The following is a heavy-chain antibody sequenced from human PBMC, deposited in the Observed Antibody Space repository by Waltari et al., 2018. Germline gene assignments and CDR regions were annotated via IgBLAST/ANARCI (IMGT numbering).Heavy chain of an antibody. V-gene: IGHV2-70*04. CDR1: GFSLSTSGMR. CDR2: IDWDDDK. Sequence: QVTLKESGPALVKPTQTLTLTCTFSGFSLSTSGMRVSWIRQPPGKALEWLARIDWDDDKFYSTSLKTRLTISKDTSKNQVVLTMTNMDHVDTATYYCARMLGTHAFDIWGQGTMVTVSS. D-gene: IGHD3-16*01. CDR3: ARMLGTHAFDI. J-gene: IGHJ3*02.